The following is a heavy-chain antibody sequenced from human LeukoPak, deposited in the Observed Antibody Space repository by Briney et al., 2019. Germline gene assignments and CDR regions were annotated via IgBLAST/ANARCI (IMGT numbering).Heavy chain of an antibody. Sequence: GGSLRLSCAASGFTFSSYAMSWVRQAPGKGLEWVSAISGSGGSTYYADSVKGRFTISRDNSKNTLYLQMSSLRAEDTAVYYCAKDPVSLGIAVAGTENYWGQGTLVTVSS. CDR3: AKDPVSLGIAVAGTENY. V-gene: IGHV3-23*01. D-gene: IGHD6-19*01. J-gene: IGHJ4*02. CDR1: GFTFSSYA. CDR2: ISGSGGST.